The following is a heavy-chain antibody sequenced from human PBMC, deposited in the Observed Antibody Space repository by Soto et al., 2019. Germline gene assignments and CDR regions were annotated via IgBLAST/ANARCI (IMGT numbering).Heavy chain of an antibody. J-gene: IGHJ6*02. V-gene: IGHV1-69*01. CDR2: IIPIFGTA. Sequence: QVPLVQSGAEVKKPGSSVKVSCKASGGTFSSDATSWVRQAPGQGLEWMGGIIPIFGTANYPQKWQARVTITADESTSTDYMELSSLRSEDTAVDYCASSGSYRHYYGMDVWGQGTTVTVSS. CDR3: ASSGSYRHYYGMDV. D-gene: IGHD1-26*01. CDR1: GGTFSSDA.